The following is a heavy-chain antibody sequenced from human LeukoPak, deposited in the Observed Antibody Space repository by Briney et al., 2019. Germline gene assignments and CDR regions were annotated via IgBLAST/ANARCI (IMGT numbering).Heavy chain of an antibody. D-gene: IGHD6-19*01. V-gene: IGHV3-30-3*01. J-gene: IGHJ4*02. CDR1: GFTFSSYA. CDR2: ISYDGSNK. CDR3: AKDAGIAVADLDSFDY. Sequence: GRSVRLSCAASGFTFSSYAMHWVRQAPGKGLEWMAVISYDGSNKYYADSVKGRFTISRDNSKNTLYLQMNSLRAEDTAVYYCAKDAGIAVADLDSFDYWGQGTLVTVSS.